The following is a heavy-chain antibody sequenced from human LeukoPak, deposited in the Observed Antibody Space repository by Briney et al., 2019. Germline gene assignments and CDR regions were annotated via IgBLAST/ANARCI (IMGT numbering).Heavy chain of an antibody. CDR1: GYTFTGYY. CDR2: FDPEDGET. V-gene: IGHV1-24*01. CDR3: ATEELGPLRY. Sequence: GASVKVSCEASGYTFTGYYMHWVRQAPGQGLEWMGGFDPEDGETIYAQKFQGRVTMTEDTSTDTAYMELSSLRSEDTAVYYCATEELGPLRYWGQGTLVTVSS. J-gene: IGHJ4*02. D-gene: IGHD1-26*01.